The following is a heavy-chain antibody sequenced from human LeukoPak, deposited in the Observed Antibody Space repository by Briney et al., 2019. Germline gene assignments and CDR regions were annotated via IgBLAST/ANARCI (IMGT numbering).Heavy chain of an antibody. J-gene: IGHJ4*02. D-gene: IGHD3-9*01. V-gene: IGHV3-21*01. CDR3: ARGPYDIVTGYYLNY. CDR2: ISSSSSYI. CDR1: GFTFSSYS. Sequence: GGSLRLSCAASGFTFSSYSMNWVRQAPGKGLEWVSSISSSSSYIYYADSVKGRFTISRDNAKNSRYLQMNSLRAEDTAVCYCARGPYDIVTGYYLNYWGQGTLVTVSS.